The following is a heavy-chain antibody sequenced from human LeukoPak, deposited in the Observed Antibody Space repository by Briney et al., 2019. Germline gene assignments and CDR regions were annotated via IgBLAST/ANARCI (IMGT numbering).Heavy chain of an antibody. V-gene: IGHV4-39*07. CDR1: GGSSEIYY. D-gene: IGHD5-12*01. CDR2: IYYSGST. CDR3: ACRYSGYEWYYSDY. Sequence: SETLSLTCNMSGGSSEIYYWTWIRQPPGKGLEWIGSIYYSGSTYYNPSLKSRVTISIDTSKNQFSLKLSSVTAADTAVYYCACRYSGYEWYYSDYWGQGTLVTVSS. J-gene: IGHJ4*02.